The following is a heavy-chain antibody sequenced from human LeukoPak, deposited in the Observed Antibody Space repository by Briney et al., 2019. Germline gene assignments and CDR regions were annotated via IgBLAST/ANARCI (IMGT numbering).Heavy chain of an antibody. D-gene: IGHD1-26*01. V-gene: IGHV1-18*01. Sequence: ASVKVSCTASGYTFTSYGISWVRQAPGQGLEWMGWISAYNGHTNYAQKLQGRVTMTTDTSTSTAYMELRSLRSDDTAVYYCARGGRWELPRHYAFDIWGQGTMVTVSS. CDR1: GYTFTSYG. J-gene: IGHJ3*02. CDR2: ISAYNGHT. CDR3: ARGGRWELPRHYAFDI.